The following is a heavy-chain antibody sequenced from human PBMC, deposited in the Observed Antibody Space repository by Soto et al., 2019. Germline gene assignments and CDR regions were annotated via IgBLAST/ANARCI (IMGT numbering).Heavy chain of an antibody. CDR2: MNPNSGNT. CDR1: GYTFTSYD. Sequence: QVQLVQSGAEVKKPGASVKVSCKASGYTFTSYDINWVRQATGQGLEWMGWMNPNSGNTGYAQKSXGXCTMTRNTSISTAYMELSSLRSEDTAVYYCARERTGTTSMDVWGQGTTVTVSS. CDR3: ARERTGTTSMDV. D-gene: IGHD1-1*01. J-gene: IGHJ6*02. V-gene: IGHV1-8*01.